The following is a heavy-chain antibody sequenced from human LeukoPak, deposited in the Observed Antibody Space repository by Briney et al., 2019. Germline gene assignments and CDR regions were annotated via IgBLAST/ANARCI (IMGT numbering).Heavy chain of an antibody. CDR3: AREGPRIAAAGNFYYYYMDV. CDR2: INPNSGGT. V-gene: IGHV1-2*02. CDR1: GYTFTSYG. D-gene: IGHD6-13*01. Sequence: ASVKVSCKASGYTFTSYGISWVRQAPGQGLEWMGWINPNSGGTNYAQKFQGRATMTRDTSISTAYMELSRLRSDDTAVYYCAREGPRIAAAGNFYYYYMDVWGKGTTVTVSS. J-gene: IGHJ6*03.